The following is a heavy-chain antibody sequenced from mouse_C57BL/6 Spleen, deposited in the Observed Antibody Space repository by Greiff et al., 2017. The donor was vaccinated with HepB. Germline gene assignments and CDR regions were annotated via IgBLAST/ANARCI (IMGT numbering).Heavy chain of an antibody. J-gene: IGHJ4*01. D-gene: IGHD1-1*01. CDR3: TTNYGSSYEGYAMDY. CDR2: IDPENGDT. V-gene: IGHV14-4*01. Sequence: EVKLVESGAELVRPGASVKLSCTASGFNIKDDYMHWVKQRPEQGLEWIGWIDPENGDTEYASKFQGKATITADTSSNTAYLQLSSLTSEDTAVYYCTTNYGSSYEGYAMDYWGQGTSVTVSS. CDR1: GFNIKDDY.